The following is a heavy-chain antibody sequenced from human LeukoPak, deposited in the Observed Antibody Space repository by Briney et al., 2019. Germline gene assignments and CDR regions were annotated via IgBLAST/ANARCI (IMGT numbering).Heavy chain of an antibody. V-gene: IGHV4-39*01. CDR3: ARPRTASSSWRAPFDY. CDR1: GGSISSSSYY. Sequence: PSETLSLTFTVSGGSISSSSYYWGWIRQPPGKGLEWIGSIYYSGSTYYNPSLKSRVTISVDTSKNQFSLKLSSVTAADTAVYYCARPRTASSSWRAPFDYWGQGTLVTVSS. D-gene: IGHD6-13*01. J-gene: IGHJ4*02. CDR2: IYYSGST.